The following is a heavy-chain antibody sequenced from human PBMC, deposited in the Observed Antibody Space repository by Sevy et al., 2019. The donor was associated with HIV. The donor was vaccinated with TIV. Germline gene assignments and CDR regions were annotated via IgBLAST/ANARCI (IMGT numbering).Heavy chain of an antibody. CDR3: AREPHPGSSRYYATWYFDL. CDR2: ISYDGSNK. D-gene: IGHD3-22*01. J-gene: IGHJ2*01. CDR1: GFTFSSYA. V-gene: IGHV3-30*04. Sequence: GGCLRLSCAASGFTFSSYAMHWVRQAPGKGLEWVAVISYDGSNKYYADSVKGRFTISRDNSKNTLYLQMNSLRAEDTAVYYCAREPHPGSSRYYATWYFDLWGRGTLVTVSS.